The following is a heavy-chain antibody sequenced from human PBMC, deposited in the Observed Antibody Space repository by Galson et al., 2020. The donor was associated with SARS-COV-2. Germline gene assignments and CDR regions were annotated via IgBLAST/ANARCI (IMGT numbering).Heavy chain of an antibody. J-gene: IGHJ5*02. V-gene: IGHV1-18*04. CDR2: MSPYSDNN. D-gene: IGHD3-3*01. Sequence: ASVKVSCKASDDTFATYGVSWVRRAPGQGLEWMGWMSPYSDNNNYARKFEGRLTMTTDTSTRTAYMELSSLTPDDTAIYFCARRVMSGNGDNWFDPWGQGTLVTVSS. CDR1: DDTFATYG. CDR3: ARRVMSGNGDNWFDP.